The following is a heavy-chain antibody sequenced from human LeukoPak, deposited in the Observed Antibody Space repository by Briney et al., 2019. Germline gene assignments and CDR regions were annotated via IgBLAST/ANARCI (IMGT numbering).Heavy chain of an antibody. CDR3: ARAVRSYPNFDY. J-gene: IGHJ4*02. Sequence: GGSLRLSCAASGFTFSSYSMNWVRQAPGKGLEWVSSISSSSSYIYYADSVKGRFTISRDNAKNSLYLQMNSLRAEDTAVYYCARAVRSYPNFDYWGQGTLVTVSS. V-gene: IGHV3-21*01. CDR1: GFTFSSYS. CDR2: ISSSSSYI. D-gene: IGHD1-26*01.